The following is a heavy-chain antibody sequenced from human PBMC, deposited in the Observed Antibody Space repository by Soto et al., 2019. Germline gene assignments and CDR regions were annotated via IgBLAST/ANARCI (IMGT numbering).Heavy chain of an antibody. J-gene: IGHJ4*02. CDR2: ISYDGSNK. Sequence: PGGSLRLSCAASGFTFSSYAMHWVRQAPGKGLEWVAVISYDGSNKYYADSVKGRFTISRDNSKNTLYLQMNSLRAEDTAVYFCARDFGSSSAGGDYWGQGTLVTVSS. CDR1: GFTFSSYA. D-gene: IGHD6-6*01. CDR3: ARDFGSSSAGGDY. V-gene: IGHV3-30-3*01.